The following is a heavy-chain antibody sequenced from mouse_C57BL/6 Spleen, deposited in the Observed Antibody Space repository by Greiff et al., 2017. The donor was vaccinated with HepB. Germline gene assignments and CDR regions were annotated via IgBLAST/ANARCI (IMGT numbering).Heavy chain of an antibody. CDR3: ARTMVTTRTGFDY. CDR2: ISYDGSN. CDR1: GYSITSGYY. V-gene: IGHV3-6*01. D-gene: IGHD2-2*01. J-gene: IGHJ2*01. Sequence: VQLQQSGPGLVKPSQSLSLTCSVTGYSITSGYYWNWIRQFPGNKLEWMGYISYDGSNNYNPSLKNRISITRDTSKNQFFLKLNSVTTEDTATYYCARTMVTTRTGFDYWGQGTTLTVSS.